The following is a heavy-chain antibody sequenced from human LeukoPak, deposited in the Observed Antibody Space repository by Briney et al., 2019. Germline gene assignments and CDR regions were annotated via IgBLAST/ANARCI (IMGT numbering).Heavy chain of an antibody. CDR2: IYSGGST. D-gene: IGHD6-19*01. Sequence: GGSLRLSCAASRFTVTTNYMSWVRQAPGKGLEWVSVIYSGGSTYYADSVKGRFTISRDNSKNTLYLQMNSLRAEDTAVYYCARQHAYSSGWYVYYFDYWGQGTLVTVSS. CDR3: ARQHAYSSGWYVYYFDY. V-gene: IGHV3-66*04. CDR1: RFTVTTNY. J-gene: IGHJ4*02.